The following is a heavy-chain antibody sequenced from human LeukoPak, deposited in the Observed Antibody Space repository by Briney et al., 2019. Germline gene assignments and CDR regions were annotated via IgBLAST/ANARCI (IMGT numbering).Heavy chain of an antibody. CDR2: INHSGST. D-gene: IGHD3-10*01. J-gene: IGHJ4*02. CDR3: HLVRGGGYFDY. V-gene: IGHV4-34*01. Sequence: SETLSLTCAVYGGSFSGYYWSWIRQPPGKGLEWIGEINHSGSTNYNPSLKSRVTISVDTSNYQVSLKLTSVTAADTAIYYCHLVRGGGYFDYWGQGTLVTASS. CDR1: GGSFSGYY.